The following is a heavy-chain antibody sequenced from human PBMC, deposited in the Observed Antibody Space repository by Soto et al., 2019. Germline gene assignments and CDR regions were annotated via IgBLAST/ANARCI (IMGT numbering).Heavy chain of an antibody. D-gene: IGHD2-15*01. Sequence: ASVKVSFKASRCTFRSYAISWVRPAPGQGLEWMGGIIPIFGTANYAQKFQGRVTITADESTSTAYMELSSRGSEDTAVYYCARGGGSYTSWFDPWGQGTLVTVSS. CDR2: IIPIFGTA. J-gene: IGHJ5*02. V-gene: IGHV1-69*13. CDR3: ARGGGSYTSWFDP. CDR1: RCTFRSYA.